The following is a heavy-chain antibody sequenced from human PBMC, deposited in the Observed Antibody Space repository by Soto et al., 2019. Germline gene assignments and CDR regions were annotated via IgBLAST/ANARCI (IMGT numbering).Heavy chain of an antibody. Sequence: QITLRESGPSLVKPTETLTLTCTFSGFSLTTTGLGVGWVRQPPGKALEWLAVVFWDDGERYRPSLKTRVTITKDTSKNQVVLTMTNMDPVDTATYYCTQIYGSGSGGWYVHSWGQGSLVTVCS. CDR2: VFWDDGE. CDR1: GFSLTTTGLG. CDR3: TQIYGSGSGGWYVHS. J-gene: IGHJ4*02. D-gene: IGHD1-26*01. V-gene: IGHV2-5*02.